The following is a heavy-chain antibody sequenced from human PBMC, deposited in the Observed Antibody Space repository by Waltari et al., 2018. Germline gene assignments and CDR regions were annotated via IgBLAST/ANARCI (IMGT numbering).Heavy chain of an antibody. Sequence: QVQLQESGPGLVKPSGTLSLTCAVSGGSISSSNWWSWVRQPPGKGREWIGEIYHSGSTNYNPSLKSRVTISVDKSKNQFSLKLSSVTAEDTAVYYCARGQAGGTYYYDSSGFYFDYWGQGTLVTVFS. CDR3: ARGQAGGTYYYDSSGFYFDY. J-gene: IGHJ4*02. CDR2: IYHSGST. V-gene: IGHV4-4*02. D-gene: IGHD3-22*01. CDR1: GGSISSSNW.